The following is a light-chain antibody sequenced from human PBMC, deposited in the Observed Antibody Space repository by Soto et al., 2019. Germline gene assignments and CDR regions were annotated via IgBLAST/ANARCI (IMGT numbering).Light chain of an antibody. CDR3: GTWDSSLSAWV. J-gene: IGLJ3*02. Sequence: QSVLTQPPSVSAAPGQKVTISCSGSSSNIGNNYVSWYQQLPGTAPKLLIYENNKRPSGIPDRFSGSKSGTSATLGITGLQTGDEGDYYCGTWDSSLSAWVFGGGTQLTVL. CDR2: ENN. V-gene: IGLV1-51*02. CDR1: SSNIGNNY.